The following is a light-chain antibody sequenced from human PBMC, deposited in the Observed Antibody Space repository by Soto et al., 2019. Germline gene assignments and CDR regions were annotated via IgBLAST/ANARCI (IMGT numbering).Light chain of an antibody. CDR3: QSYDSSLSGSV. J-gene: IGLJ2*01. CDR2: SNS. Sequence: QSVLTQPPSVSGAPGQRVTVSCTGSSSNIGAGYDVHWYQQLPGTAPKLLIYSNSNRPSGVPERISGSKSGTSASLAITGLQAEDEADYYCQSYDSSLSGSVFGGGTQLTVL. V-gene: IGLV1-40*01. CDR1: SSNIGAGYD.